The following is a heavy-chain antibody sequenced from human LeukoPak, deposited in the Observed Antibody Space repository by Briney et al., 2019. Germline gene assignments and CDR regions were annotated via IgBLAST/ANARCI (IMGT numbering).Heavy chain of an antibody. Sequence: AASVKVSCKASGYTFTSYDINWVRQATGQGLEWMGWMNPNSGNTGYAQKFQGRVTITRNTSISTAYMELSSLRSEDTAVYYCARGRRSDPRHYYFDYWGQGTLVTVSS. CDR2: MNPNSGNT. J-gene: IGHJ4*02. V-gene: IGHV1-8*03. D-gene: IGHD3-3*01. CDR1: GYTFTSYD. CDR3: ARGRRSDPRHYYFDY.